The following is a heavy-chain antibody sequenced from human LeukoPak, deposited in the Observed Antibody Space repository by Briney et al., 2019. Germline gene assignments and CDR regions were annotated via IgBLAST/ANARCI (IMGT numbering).Heavy chain of an antibody. CDR1: GGTFSSYA. Sequence: GASVKVSCKASGGTFSSYAIRWVRQAPGQGLEWMGGIIPIFGTANYAQKFQGRVTITADESTSTAYMELRSLRSDDTAVYYCARVDSSGETLFDYWGQGTPVTVSS. V-gene: IGHV1-69*13. J-gene: IGHJ4*02. CDR2: IIPIFGTA. CDR3: ARVDSSGETLFDY. D-gene: IGHD3-22*01.